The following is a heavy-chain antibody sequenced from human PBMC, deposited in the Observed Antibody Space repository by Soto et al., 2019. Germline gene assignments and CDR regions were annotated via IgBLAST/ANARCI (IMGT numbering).Heavy chain of an antibody. CDR1: GGTFSSYA. D-gene: IGHD5-18*01. J-gene: IGHJ3*02. CDR2: IIPIFGTA. V-gene: IGHV1-69*01. Sequence: QVQLVQSGAAGKKPGSSVKVSCKASGGTFSSYAISWVRQAPGQGLEWMGGIIPIFGTANYAQKFQGRVTITADESTSTAYMELSSLRSEDTAVYYCARDRLDTAMVLDAFDIWGQGTMVTVSS. CDR3: ARDRLDTAMVLDAFDI.